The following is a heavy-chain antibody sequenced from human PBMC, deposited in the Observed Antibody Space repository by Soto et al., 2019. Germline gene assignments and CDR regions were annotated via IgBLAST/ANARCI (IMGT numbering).Heavy chain of an antibody. CDR1: GFTFSDHY. CDR3: ARAGYCSGTKCFYLDN. CDR2: SRNKANRYTT. Sequence: GGSLRLSCATSGFTFSDHYMDWVRQAPWKGLEWVGRSRNKANRYTTECAASVKGRFTVSRDESKNSLFLQMDSLKTEDTAVYYCARAGYCSGTKCFYLDNWGQGAQVTVSS. V-gene: IGHV3-72*01. D-gene: IGHD2-15*01. J-gene: IGHJ4*02.